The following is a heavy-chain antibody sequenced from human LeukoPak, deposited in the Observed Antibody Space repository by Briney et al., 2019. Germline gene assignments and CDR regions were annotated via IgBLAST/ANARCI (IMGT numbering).Heavy chain of an antibody. CDR2: IFHTGST. V-gene: IGHV4-30-2*01. Sequence: SQTLSLTCVVSGDSISSGTYSWSWIRQPPGKGLEWIGYIFHTGSTFYNPSLKSRVTISVDNSKNQFSLRLTSVTAADTAVYYCARELWFANAPGSWLDPWGQGTLVTVSS. CDR1: GDSISSGTYS. D-gene: IGHD3-10*01. J-gene: IGHJ5*02. CDR3: ARELWFANAPGSWLDP.